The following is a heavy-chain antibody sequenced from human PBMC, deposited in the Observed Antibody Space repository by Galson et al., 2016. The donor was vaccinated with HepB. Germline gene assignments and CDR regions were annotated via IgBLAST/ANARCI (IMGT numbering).Heavy chain of an antibody. Sequence: SLRLSCAASGFTFNRFAMSWFRQAPGKGLEWVSTISLLASTTYYADSVKGRFVISGDNSQSTLHLQMNSLRADDTAVYYCAKDRRGIYGYDLVDYWGQGTLVTASS. D-gene: IGHD5-12*01. CDR1: GFTFNRFA. J-gene: IGHJ4*02. CDR3: AKDRRGIYGYDLVDY. CDR2: ISLLASTT. V-gene: IGHV3-23*01.